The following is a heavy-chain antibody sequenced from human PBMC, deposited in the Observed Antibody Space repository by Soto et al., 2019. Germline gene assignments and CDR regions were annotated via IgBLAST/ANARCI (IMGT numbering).Heavy chain of an antibody. J-gene: IGHJ4*02. CDR2: ISSSSSII. Sequence: EVQLVESGGGLVQPGGSLRLSCAASGFSFSSYSMNWVRQAPGKGLEWVSYISSSSSIIYYADSVKGRFTISRDNAKNSLYLQMNSLRAEDTAVYYCARDPPYGYTNFDYWGQGTLVTVSS. CDR1: GFSFSSYS. CDR3: ARDPPYGYTNFDY. V-gene: IGHV3-48*01. D-gene: IGHD5-12*01.